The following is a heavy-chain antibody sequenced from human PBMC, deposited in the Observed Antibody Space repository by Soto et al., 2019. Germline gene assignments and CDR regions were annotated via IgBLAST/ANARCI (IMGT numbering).Heavy chain of an antibody. J-gene: IGHJ6*02. CDR1: GFTFSDYY. CDR2: ISSSGSTI. D-gene: IGHD6-19*01. Sequence: WGSLRLSCAASGFTFSDYYMSWIRQAPGKGLEWVSYISSSGSTIYYADSVKGRFTISRDNAKNSLYLQMNSLRAEDTAVYYCERLLYSSGVLHDPSSCGLDVWGQGNSVTGSS. CDR3: ERLLYSSGVLHDPSSCGLDV. V-gene: IGHV3-11*01.